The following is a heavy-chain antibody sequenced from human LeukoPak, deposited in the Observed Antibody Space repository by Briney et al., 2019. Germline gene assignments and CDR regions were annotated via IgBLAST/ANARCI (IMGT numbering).Heavy chain of an antibody. J-gene: IGHJ6*03. V-gene: IGHV3-30-3*01. CDR1: GFPFSTYT. CDR2: ISYDGNNK. CDR3: ANGLAASGNFLLRDYYYFIDV. Sequence: GGSLRLSCVASGFPFSTYTMSWVRQAPGKGLEWVAVISYDGNNKYNADSVKGRSTISRDNSKNTLYLQMNSLRAEDTAVYYCANGLAASGNFLLRDYYYFIDVWGKGTTVIVS. D-gene: IGHD1-26*01.